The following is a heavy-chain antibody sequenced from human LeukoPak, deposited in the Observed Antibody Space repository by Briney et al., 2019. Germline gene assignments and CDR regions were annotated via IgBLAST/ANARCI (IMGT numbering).Heavy chain of an antibody. Sequence: SETLSLTCTVSGGSISSYYWSWIRQPPGKGLEWIGYVYYSGSTNYSPSLKSRVTISVDTSKDQFSLKLSSVTAADTAVYYCARGLRGGDYQLLPFGSWGQGTLVTVSS. CDR1: GGSISSYY. D-gene: IGHD3-22*01. V-gene: IGHV4-59*01. CDR3: ARGLRGGDYQLLPFGS. CDR2: VYYSGST. J-gene: IGHJ5*02.